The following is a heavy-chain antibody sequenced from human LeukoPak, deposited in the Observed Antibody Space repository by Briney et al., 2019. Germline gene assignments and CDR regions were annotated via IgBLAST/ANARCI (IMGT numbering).Heavy chain of an antibody. CDR3: ARLLVVESRFDP. Sequence: PSETLSLTCTVSDGSINSYFWSWIRQPAGKGLEYIGRIYASGSTNYNPSLKSRVTRSVDTSKNQFSLKLTSVTAADTAVYYCARLLVVESRFDPWGQGTLVTVSS. CDR2: IYASGST. V-gene: IGHV4-4*07. CDR1: DGSINSYF. D-gene: IGHD2-15*01. J-gene: IGHJ5*02.